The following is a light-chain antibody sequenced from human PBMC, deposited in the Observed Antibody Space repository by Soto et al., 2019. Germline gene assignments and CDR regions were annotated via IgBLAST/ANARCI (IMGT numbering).Light chain of an antibody. Sequence: QCVLTQPPSASGTPGQRVTISCSRSSSNIGSNAVNWYQQLPGTAPKLLIYTFAQRPSGVPDRFSGSKSGTSASLAISGLQSEDEADYYCASWDVSLNAWVFGGGTKLTVL. CDR3: ASWDVSLNAWV. CDR1: SSNIGSNA. V-gene: IGLV1-44*01. CDR2: TFA. J-gene: IGLJ3*02.